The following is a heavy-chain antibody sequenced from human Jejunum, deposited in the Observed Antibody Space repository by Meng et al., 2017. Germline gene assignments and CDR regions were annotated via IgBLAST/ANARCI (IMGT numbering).Heavy chain of an antibody. Sequence: ASVKVSCKASGYTLTSYTMHWVRQAPGQRREWMGWINGADGSTKYSQKFHDRVTITRDTSANTAYMELSSLRSEDTAVYYCARVGQTFFDYWGQGTLVTVSS. J-gene: IGHJ4*02. CDR3: ARVGQTFFDY. D-gene: IGHD2/OR15-2a*01. V-gene: IGHV1-3*01. CDR1: GYTLTSYT. CDR2: INGADGST.